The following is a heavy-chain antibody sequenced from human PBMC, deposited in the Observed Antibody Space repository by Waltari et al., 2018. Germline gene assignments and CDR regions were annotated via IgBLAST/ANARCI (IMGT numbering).Heavy chain of an antibody. CDR3: ARFSKSANWFDP. D-gene: IGHD3-3*02. Sequence: QLQLQESGPALVKPSETLSLTCTVSGDSISSSGYFWGWIRQSPGKGLEWIGSIYYTGSTYYNPPLMSRVTISADTSKNQFSLKLSSVTAADTAVFYCARFSKSANWFDPWGQGTLVTVAS. V-gene: IGHV4-39*01. J-gene: IGHJ5*02. CDR1: GDSISSSGYF. CDR2: IYYTGST.